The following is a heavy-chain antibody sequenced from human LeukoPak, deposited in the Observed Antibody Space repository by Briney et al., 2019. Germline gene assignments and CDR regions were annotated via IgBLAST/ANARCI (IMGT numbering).Heavy chain of an antibody. CDR1: GGSISTSNYY. Sequence: SETLSLTCTVSGGSISTSNYYWGWIRQPPGKGLEWIGNIFYSGSTYYNPSLKSRVTILADSSKNQFSLKLSSVTAADTAVYYCGRGFYSSGWYNWFDPWGQGILVTVSS. J-gene: IGHJ5*02. CDR3: GRGFYSSGWYNWFDP. V-gene: IGHV4-39*07. CDR2: IFYSGST. D-gene: IGHD6-19*01.